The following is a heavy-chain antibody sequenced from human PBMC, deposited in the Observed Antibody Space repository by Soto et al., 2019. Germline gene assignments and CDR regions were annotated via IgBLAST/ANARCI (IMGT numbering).Heavy chain of an antibody. CDR1: GFTFGDYA. J-gene: IGHJ6*03. CDR3: TRENGYCSSTSCYAGNYMDV. V-gene: IGHV3-49*03. CDR2: IRSKAYGGTT. Sequence: GGSLRLSCTASGFTFGDYAMSWFRQAPGKGLEWVGFIRSKAYGGTTEYAASVKGRFTISRDDSKSIAYLQMNSLKTEDTAVYYCTRENGYCSSTSCYAGNYMDVWGKGTTVTVSS. D-gene: IGHD2-2*03.